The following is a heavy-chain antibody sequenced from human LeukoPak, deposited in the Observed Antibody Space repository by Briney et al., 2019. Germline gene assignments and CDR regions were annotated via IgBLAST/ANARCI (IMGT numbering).Heavy chain of an antibody. CDR3: AKGVGTSYHYHMDV. D-gene: IGHD1-26*01. CDR1: GFTFDEYA. J-gene: IGHJ6*03. V-gene: IGHV3-9*03. CDR2: ISWNSYDI. Sequence: PGRSLRLSCAASGFTFDEYAMHWVRQPPGKGLEWVSGISWNSYDIGYADSVKVRFTISRDNAKNSLYLQMNSLRAEDMALYYCAKGVGTSYHYHMDVWGKGTTVIVSS.